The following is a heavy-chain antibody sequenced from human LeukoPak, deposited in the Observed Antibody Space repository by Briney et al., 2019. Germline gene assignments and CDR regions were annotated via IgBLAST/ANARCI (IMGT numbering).Heavy chain of an antibody. V-gene: IGHV3-23*01. CDR2: ISGSGDST. J-gene: IGHJ6*02. CDR3: AKSPPGMDV. Sequence: GSLRLSCAASGFSFSSYAMTWVRQAPGKGLEWVSGISGSGDSTYYADSVRGRFTISRDNSKNTLSLQMNSLRAEDTAVYYWAKSPPGMDVWSQGTTVTVSS. CDR1: GFSFSSYA.